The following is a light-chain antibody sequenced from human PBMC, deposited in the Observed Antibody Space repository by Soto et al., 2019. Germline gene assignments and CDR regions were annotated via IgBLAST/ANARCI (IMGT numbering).Light chain of an antibody. CDR3: QQYGGSPLT. J-gene: IGKJ4*01. CDR2: GAS. CDR1: QSVPTDY. Sequence: PGDTATLSCRASQSVPTDYLAWYQQKPGQAPSLLIYGASRRATGIPDRFSDSGSGTDFTLSIRLEPEDFAVYFCQQYGGSPLTFGGGTKVEI. V-gene: IGKV3-20*01.